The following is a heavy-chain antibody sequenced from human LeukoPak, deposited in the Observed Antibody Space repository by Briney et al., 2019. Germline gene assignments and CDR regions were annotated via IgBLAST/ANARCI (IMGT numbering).Heavy chain of an antibody. CDR1: GITFSNYF. CDR2: IGPSGGNT. V-gene: IGHV3-23*01. J-gene: IGHJ4*02. CDR3: AKDSKMSYYGSGSHYDY. Sequence: GGSLRLSCAASGITFSNYFMSWVRQAPGKGLEWVSAIGPSGGNTYYADSVKGRFTISRDNSKNTLYLQMASLRAEETAVYYCAKDSKMSYYGSGSHYDYWGQGTLVTVSS. D-gene: IGHD3-10*01.